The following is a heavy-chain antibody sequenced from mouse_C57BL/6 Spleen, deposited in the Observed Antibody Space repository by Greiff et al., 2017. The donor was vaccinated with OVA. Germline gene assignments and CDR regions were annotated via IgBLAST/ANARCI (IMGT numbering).Heavy chain of an antibody. Sequence: VQLQQPGAELVRPGTSVKLSCKASGYTFTSYWMHWVKQRPGQGLEWIGVIDPSDSYTNYNQKFKGKATLTVDTSSSTAYMQLSSLTSEDSAVYYCARGDGSSYRYFDVWGTGTTVTVSS. V-gene: IGHV1-59*01. J-gene: IGHJ1*03. D-gene: IGHD1-1*01. CDR3: ARGDGSSYRYFDV. CDR2: IDPSDSYT. CDR1: GYTFTSYW.